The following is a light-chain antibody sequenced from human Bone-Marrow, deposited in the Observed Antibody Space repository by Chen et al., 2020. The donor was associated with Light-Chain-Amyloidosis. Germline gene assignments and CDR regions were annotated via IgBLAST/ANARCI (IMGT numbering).Light chain of an antibody. CDR2: DAT. CDR3: LQRDSWPALS. Sequence: EVVLTQSPATLSLSPGERATHSCRASQNIGGYLAWFQHRPGQTPRLLIYDATNSASGVPARCSGSGAETAFILPISSLEPEDFAVYYCLQRDSWPALSCGGGTKVEIK. J-gene: IGKJ4*01. V-gene: IGKV3-11*01. CDR1: QNIGGY.